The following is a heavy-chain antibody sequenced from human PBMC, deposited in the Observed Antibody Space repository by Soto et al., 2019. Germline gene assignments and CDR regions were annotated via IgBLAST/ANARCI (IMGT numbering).Heavy chain of an antibody. Sequence: QVQLVQSGDEVKKPGASVKVSCKASGYIFVNYGIARVRQAPGQVLEWMGWISPYTGNTHSATKVQGRLTMTTDTSTSTASMDMGSLTSDDTAVYYCVMVDNYVAPTPQDVWGQGTTVTVSS. D-gene: IGHD3-16*01. CDR3: VMVDNYVAPTPQDV. CDR1: GYIFVNYG. J-gene: IGHJ6*02. CDR2: ISPYTGNT. V-gene: IGHV1-18*01.